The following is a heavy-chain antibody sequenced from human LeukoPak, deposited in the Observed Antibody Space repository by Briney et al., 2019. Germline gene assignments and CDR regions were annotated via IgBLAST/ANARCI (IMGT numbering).Heavy chain of an antibody. CDR3: ARDRSRPISYGGSGGAFDI. J-gene: IGHJ3*02. V-gene: IGHV3-30-3*01. CDR1: GFTFSSYA. D-gene: IGHD5-18*01. Sequence: GRSLRLSCAASGFTFSSYAMHWVRQAPGKGLEWVAVISYDGSNKYYADSVKGRFTISRDNSKNTLYLQMNSLRAEDTAVYYCARDRSRPISYGGSGGAFDIWGQGTMVTVSS. CDR2: ISYDGSNK.